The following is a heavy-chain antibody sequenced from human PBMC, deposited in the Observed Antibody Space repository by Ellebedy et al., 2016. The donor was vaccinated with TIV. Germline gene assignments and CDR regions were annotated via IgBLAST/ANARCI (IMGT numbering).Heavy chain of an antibody. CDR1: GFTFSSYG. CDR3: ARDRKWLRLSNAFDI. V-gene: IGHV3-33*08. CDR2: IWYDGSNK. Sequence: PGGSLRLSCAASGFTFSSYGMHWVRQAPGKGLEWVAVIWYDGSNKYYADSVKGRFTISRDNSKNTLYLQMNSLRAEDTAVYYCARDRKWLRLSNAFDIWGQGTMVTVSS. D-gene: IGHD5-12*01. J-gene: IGHJ3*02.